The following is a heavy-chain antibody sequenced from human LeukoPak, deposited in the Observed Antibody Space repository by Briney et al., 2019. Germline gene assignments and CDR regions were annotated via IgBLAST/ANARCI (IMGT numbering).Heavy chain of an antibody. CDR3: AKDITTHNYYYYGMDV. J-gene: IGHJ6*02. CDR1: GFTCYDYA. V-gene: IGHV3-9*01. Sequence: GGSLRRSCAASGFTCYDYAMHWLRQGPGNGREGCSGISWNSGSIGYADSVKGRFTISRDNAKNSLDLQMNSLRAEDTGLYYCAKDITTHNYYYYGMDVWAQGTTVSVSS. CDR2: ISWNSGSI. D-gene: IGHD3-22*01.